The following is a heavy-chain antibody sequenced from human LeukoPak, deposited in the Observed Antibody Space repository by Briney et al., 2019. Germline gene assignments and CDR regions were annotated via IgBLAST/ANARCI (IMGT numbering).Heavy chain of an antibody. V-gene: IGHV3-15*01. CDR3: TTDRGYYDSSGYYWDDAFDI. Sequence: GGSLRLSCAASGFTFSNAWMSWVRQAPGKGLEWVGRIKSKTDGGTTDYAAPVKGRFTISRDDSKNTLCLQMNSLKTEDTAVYYCTTDRGYYDSSGYYWDDAFDIWGQGTMVTVSS. D-gene: IGHD3-22*01. CDR2: IKSKTDGGTT. J-gene: IGHJ3*02. CDR1: GFTFSNAW.